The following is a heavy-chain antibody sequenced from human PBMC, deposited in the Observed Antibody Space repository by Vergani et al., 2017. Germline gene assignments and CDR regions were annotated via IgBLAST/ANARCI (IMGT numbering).Heavy chain of an antibody. CDR2: IHPADSDT. Sequence: EVHLVQSGAEVKKPGESLNISCQLSGYSFTNYWIGWVRQMPGKGLEWMAIIHPADSDTRYSPSFQGQVTISVDKSISTAYLHRSSLRASDSAMYYCARLYGRDSSGSKYFDYWGQGTLVTVSS. J-gene: IGHJ4*02. V-gene: IGHV5-51*01. D-gene: IGHD3-22*01. CDR1: GYSFTNYW. CDR3: ARLYGRDSSGSKYFDY.